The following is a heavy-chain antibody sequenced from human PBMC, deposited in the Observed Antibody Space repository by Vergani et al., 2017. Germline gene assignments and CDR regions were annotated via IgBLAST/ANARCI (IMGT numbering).Heavy chain of an antibody. CDR1: GFTSSYYC. J-gene: IGHJ1*01. CDR3: ATKSCGTPGCQIGYFRE. V-gene: IGHV3-30*03. D-gene: IGHD1-1*01. Sequence: QVHLVESGGGVVQPGRSLRLSCVVSGFTSSYYCMHWVRQAPGKGLEWVAVISYDGTQKYYADSVKGRFTISRVNSKSTLYLQMNSLRTEDTAVYYCATKSCGTPGCQIGYFREWGQGTLVTVSS. CDR2: ISYDGTQK.